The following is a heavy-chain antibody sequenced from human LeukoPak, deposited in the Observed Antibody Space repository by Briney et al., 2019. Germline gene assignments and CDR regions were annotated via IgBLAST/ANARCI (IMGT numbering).Heavy chain of an antibody. CDR1: GFTFSSYA. J-gene: IGHJ3*02. Sequence: PGRSLRLSCAASGFTFSSYAMHWVRQAPGKGLEWVAVISYDGSNKYYADSVKGRFTISRDNSKNTLYLQMNSLRAEDTAIYYCAKDGSGTYPDAFDMWGQGTMVTVSS. V-gene: IGHV3-30*07. D-gene: IGHD1-26*01. CDR2: ISYDGSNK. CDR3: AKDGSGTYPDAFDM.